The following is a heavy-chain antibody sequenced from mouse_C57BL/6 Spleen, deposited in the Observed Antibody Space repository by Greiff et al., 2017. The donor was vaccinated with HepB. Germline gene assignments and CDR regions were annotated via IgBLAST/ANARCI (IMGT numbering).Heavy chain of an antibody. Sequence: QVQLQQSGAELVKPGASVKLSCKASGYTFTSYWMHWVKQRPGQGLEWIGMIHPNSGSTNYNEKFKSKATLTVDKSSSTAYMQLSSLTSEDSAVYYCAKGDGPLYAMDYWGQGTSVTVSS. CDR3: AKGDGPLYAMDY. V-gene: IGHV1-64*01. J-gene: IGHJ4*01. CDR1: GYTFTSYW. D-gene: IGHD2-3*01. CDR2: IHPNSGST.